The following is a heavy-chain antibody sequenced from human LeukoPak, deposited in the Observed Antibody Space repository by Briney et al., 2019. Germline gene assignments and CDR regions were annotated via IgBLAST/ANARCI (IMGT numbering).Heavy chain of an antibody. Sequence: GGSLRLSCAASGFTVSSNYMGWVRQAPGKGLEWVSLIYSGGSTYYADSVKGRFTISRDNSKNTLYLQMNSLRAEDTAVYYCARDDTHYGSSGSFYDAFDIWGQGTMVTVSS. D-gene: IGHD3-22*01. J-gene: IGHJ3*02. CDR1: GFTVSSNY. CDR2: IYSGGST. CDR3: ARDDTHYGSSGSFYDAFDI. V-gene: IGHV3-53*01.